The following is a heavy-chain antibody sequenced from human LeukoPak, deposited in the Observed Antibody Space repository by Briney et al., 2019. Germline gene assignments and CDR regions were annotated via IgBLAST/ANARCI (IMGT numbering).Heavy chain of an antibody. CDR2: ISSDGSNI. V-gene: IGHV3-74*01. J-gene: IGHJ4*02. CDR3: ARDQYGSTDY. CDR1: GFTFSSNW. Sequence: GGSLTLSCTASGFTFSSNWMHWVRQAPGKGLVGVSHISSDGSNIRYADSVKGRFTTSRDNAKNTLYLQMNSLRTEDTAVYYCARDQYGSTDYWGQGTLVTVSS. D-gene: IGHD3-10*01.